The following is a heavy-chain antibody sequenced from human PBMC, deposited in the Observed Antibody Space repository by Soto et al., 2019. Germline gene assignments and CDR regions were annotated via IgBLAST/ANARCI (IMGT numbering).Heavy chain of an antibody. CDR2: IHYTGSI. V-gene: IGHV4-30-4*08. CDR3: AREDDGGDRDYYVLDV. CDR1: GGSISSEYFH. D-gene: IGHD3-16*01. J-gene: IGHJ6*02. Sequence: SETLSLTCAVSGGSISSEYFHWTWIRQSPGKGLEWIGYIHYTGSIMYNPSFKSRLTMAVDTTKNQFSLQLTSVTAADTAVYFCAREDDGGDRDYYVLDVSGQGTSVTVSS.